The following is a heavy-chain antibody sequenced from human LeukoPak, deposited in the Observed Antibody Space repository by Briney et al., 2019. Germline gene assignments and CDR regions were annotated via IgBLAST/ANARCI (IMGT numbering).Heavy chain of an antibody. D-gene: IGHD5-18*01. CDR3: ARVSGFSYGWFFFDY. Sequence: SETLSLTCAVSGASISTYYWNWIRQPAGKGLEWIGRIYASGSSNYNPSLKSRVTMSVDTSKNQFSLKLSSVTAADAVMYYCARVSGFSYGWFFFDYWGQGALVTVSS. J-gene: IGHJ4*02. V-gene: IGHV4-4*07. CDR2: IYASGSS. CDR1: GASISTYY.